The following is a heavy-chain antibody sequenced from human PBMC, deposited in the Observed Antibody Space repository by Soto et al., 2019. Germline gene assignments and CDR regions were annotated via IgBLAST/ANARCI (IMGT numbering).Heavy chain of an antibody. CDR1: GFTFSSYG. Sequence: GGSLRLSCAASGFTFSSYGMHWVRQAPGKGLEWVAVISYDGSNKYYADSVKGRFTISRDNSKNTLYLQMNSLRAEDTAVYYCAKDKGQWLVRDAFDIWGQGTMVTVSS. CDR2: ISYDGSNK. V-gene: IGHV3-30*18. J-gene: IGHJ3*02. CDR3: AKDKGQWLVRDAFDI. D-gene: IGHD6-19*01.